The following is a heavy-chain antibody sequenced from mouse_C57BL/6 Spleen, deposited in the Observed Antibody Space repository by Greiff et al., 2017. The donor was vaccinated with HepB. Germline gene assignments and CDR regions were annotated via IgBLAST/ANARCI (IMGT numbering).Heavy chain of an antibody. CDR3: ARAPITTVVAPFAY. CDR1: GFTFSSYA. D-gene: IGHD1-1*01. Sequence: EVQGVESGGGLVKPGGSLKLSCAASGFTFSSYAMSWVRQTPEKRLEWVATISDGGSYTYYPDNVKGRFTISRDNAKNNLYLQMSHLKSEDTAMYYCARAPITTVVAPFAYWGQGTLVTVSA. CDR2: ISDGGSYT. J-gene: IGHJ3*01. V-gene: IGHV5-4*01.